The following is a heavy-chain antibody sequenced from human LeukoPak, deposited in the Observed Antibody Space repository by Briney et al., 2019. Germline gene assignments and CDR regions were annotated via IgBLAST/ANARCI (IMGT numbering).Heavy chain of an antibody. D-gene: IGHD6-13*01. CDR3: ARERIAAAGSNWFDP. Sequence: GGSLRLSCAASAFTFSSYGMHWVRQAPGKGLEWVAVISYDGSNKYYADSVRGRFTISRDNSKNTLYLQMNSLRAEDTAVYYCARERIAAAGSNWFDPWGQGTLVTVSS. J-gene: IGHJ5*02. V-gene: IGHV3-30*19. CDR2: ISYDGSNK. CDR1: AFTFSSYG.